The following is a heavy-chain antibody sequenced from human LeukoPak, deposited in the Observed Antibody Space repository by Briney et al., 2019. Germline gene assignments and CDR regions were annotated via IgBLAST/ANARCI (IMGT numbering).Heavy chain of an antibody. CDR2: IYYSGST. CDR3: ARDYGGNYAFGY. D-gene: IGHD4-23*01. Sequence: SETLSLTCTVSGGSISSGDYYWSWIRQPPGKGLEWIGYIYYSGSTYYNPSLKSRVTISVDTSKNQFSLKLSSVTAADTAVYYCARDYGGNYAFGYWGQGTLVTVSS. V-gene: IGHV4-30-4*01. CDR1: GGSISSGDYY. J-gene: IGHJ4*02.